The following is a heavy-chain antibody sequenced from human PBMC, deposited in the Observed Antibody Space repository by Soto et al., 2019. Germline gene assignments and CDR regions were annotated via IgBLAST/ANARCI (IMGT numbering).Heavy chain of an antibody. D-gene: IGHD3-16*01. V-gene: IGHV3-23*01. CDR3: VKGFWGDY. CDR2: VSGGGIT. CDR1: GFTFSSHD. Sequence: EVHLLESGGGLVQPGGSLRLSCSASGFTFSSHDMIWVRQAPGKGLEWVSGVSGGGITSYADSEKGRFTISRDKSRNTLYLQMNSLRVEDTVVYYCVKGFWGDYWGQGTLVTVSS. J-gene: IGHJ4*02.